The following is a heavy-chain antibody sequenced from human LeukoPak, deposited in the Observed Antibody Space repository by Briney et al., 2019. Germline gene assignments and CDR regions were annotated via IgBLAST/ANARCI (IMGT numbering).Heavy chain of an antibody. CDR3: ARVVVVAAESTMHFDY. CDR2: INPNSGGT. V-gene: IGHV1-2*02. Sequence: ASVKVSCKASGYTFTGYYMHWVRQAPGQGLEWMGWINPNSGGTNYAQRFQGRVTMTRDTSISTAYMELSRLRSDDTAVYYCARVVVVAAESTMHFDYWGQGTPVTVSS. D-gene: IGHD2-15*01. J-gene: IGHJ4*02. CDR1: GYTFTGYY.